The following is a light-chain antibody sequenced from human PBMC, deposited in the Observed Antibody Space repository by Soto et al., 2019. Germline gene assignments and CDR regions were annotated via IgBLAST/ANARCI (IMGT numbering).Light chain of an antibody. Sequence: EIVLTQSPGTLSFSPEERATLSCRASQSVSTYLAWYQQKPGQAPRLLIYGASTRATGLPDRFGGSGSGTDFTLTISRLEPEDFAVYYCQQYGSLPQTFGQGTKLEIK. CDR2: GAS. V-gene: IGKV3-20*01. CDR1: QSVSTY. CDR3: QQYGSLPQT. J-gene: IGKJ2*01.